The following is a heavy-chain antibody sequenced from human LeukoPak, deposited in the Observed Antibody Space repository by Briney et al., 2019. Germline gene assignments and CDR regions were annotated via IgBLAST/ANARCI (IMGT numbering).Heavy chain of an antibody. J-gene: IGHJ4*02. CDR1: GFTFSDYY. Sequence: PGGSLRLSCAASGFTFSDYYMSWIRQAPGKGLEWVSYISSSGSTIYYADSVKGRFTISRDNAKNSLYLQMNSLRAEDTAVYYCASEPVGYCTNGVCDGLDYWGQGTLVTVSS. D-gene: IGHD2-8*01. CDR2: ISSSGSTI. V-gene: IGHV3-11*04. CDR3: ASEPVGYCTNGVCDGLDY.